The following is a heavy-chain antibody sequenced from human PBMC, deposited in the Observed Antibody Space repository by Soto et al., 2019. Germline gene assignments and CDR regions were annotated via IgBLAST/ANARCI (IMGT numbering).Heavy chain of an antibody. V-gene: IGHV3-11*01. CDR1: GFTFSDYY. Sequence: GGSLRLSCAASGFTFSDYYMSWIRQAPGKRLEWDSYISCIGSIIYYADSVKGRFTISRDIAKNSLYLQMNSLRAEDTAVYYCARESEFLEWLSVPNYYYYMDVWGKGTTVTVSS. CDR3: ARESEFLEWLSVPNYYYYMDV. J-gene: IGHJ6*03. CDR2: ISCIGSII. D-gene: IGHD3-3*01.